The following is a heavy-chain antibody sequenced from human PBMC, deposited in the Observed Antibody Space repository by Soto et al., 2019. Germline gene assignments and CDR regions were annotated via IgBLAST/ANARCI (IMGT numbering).Heavy chain of an antibody. CDR2: IKQDGSEK. V-gene: IGHV3-7*01. D-gene: IGHD3-3*01. CDR3: ARKGFWSGYYYFDY. CDR1: GFTFSSYW. Sequence: EVQLVESGGCLVQPGGSLRLSCAASGFTFSSYWMSWVRQAPGKGLEWVANIKQDGSEKYYVDSVKGRFTISRDNAKNSLYLQMNSLRAEDTAVYYCARKGFWSGYYYFDYWGQGTLVTVSS. J-gene: IGHJ4*02.